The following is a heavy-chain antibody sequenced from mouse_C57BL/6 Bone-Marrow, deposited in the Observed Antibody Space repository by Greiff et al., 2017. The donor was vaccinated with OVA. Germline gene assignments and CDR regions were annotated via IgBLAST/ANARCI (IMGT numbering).Heavy chain of an antibody. CDR2: IDPSDSYT. J-gene: IGHJ3*01. D-gene: IGHD3-1*01. CDR1: GYTFTSYW. Sequence: QVQLQQPGAELVKPGASVKLSCKASGYTFTSYWMQWVKQRPGQGLEWIGEIDPSDSYTNYNQKFKGKATLTVETSSSTAYMQLSSLTSEASAYYYCARWLAFAYWGQGTLVTVSA. CDR3: ARWLAFAY. V-gene: IGHV1-50*01.